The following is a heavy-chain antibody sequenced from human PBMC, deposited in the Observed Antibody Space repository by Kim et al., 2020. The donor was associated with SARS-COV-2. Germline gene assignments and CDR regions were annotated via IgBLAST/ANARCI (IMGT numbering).Heavy chain of an antibody. V-gene: IGHV3-30*18. D-gene: IGHD5-12*01. CDR3: AKPFASNRDGYVRDYYF. CDR2: ISYDGSNK. CDR1: GFTFSSYG. J-gene: IGHJ4*01. Sequence: GGSLRLSCAASGFTFSSYGMHWVRQAPGKGLEWVAVISYDGSNKYYADSVKGRFTISRDNSKNTLYLQMNSLRAEDTAVYYCAKPFASNRDGYVRDYYF.